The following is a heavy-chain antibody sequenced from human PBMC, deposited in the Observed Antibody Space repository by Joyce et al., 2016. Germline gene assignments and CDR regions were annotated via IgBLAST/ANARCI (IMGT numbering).Heavy chain of an antibody. D-gene: IGHD1-1*01. Sequence: EGQLVESGGGLVKPGGSLRLSCAASGFTFSPAWMGWVRQAPGKGLEWVDLIKSDTSGGTTDYTAPVKGRFAISRDDSKNTVYLQMNSLKTEDTGIYYCTADDSTRGGFELDYWGQGTLVTVSS. J-gene: IGHJ4*02. CDR3: TADDSTRGGFELDY. CDR2: IKSDTSGGTT. V-gene: IGHV3-15*01. CDR1: GFTFSPAW.